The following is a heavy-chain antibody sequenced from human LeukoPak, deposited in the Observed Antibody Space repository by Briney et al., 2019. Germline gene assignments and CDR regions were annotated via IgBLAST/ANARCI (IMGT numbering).Heavy chain of an antibody. CDR1: GGSISSYY. D-gene: IGHD4-17*01. CDR2: IYYSGST. CDR3: AREHDYGDYEGGPFDY. J-gene: IGHJ4*02. Sequence: SETLSLTCTVSGGSISSYYWSWIRQPPGKGLEWIGYIYYSGSTNYNPSLKSRVTISVDTSKNQFSLKLSSVTAAGTAVYYCAREHDYGDYEGGPFDYWGQGTLVTVSS. V-gene: IGHV4-59*01.